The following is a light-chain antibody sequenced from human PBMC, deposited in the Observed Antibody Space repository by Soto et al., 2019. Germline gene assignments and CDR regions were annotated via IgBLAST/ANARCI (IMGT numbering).Light chain of an antibody. CDR3: NSHPTRSTLL. Sequence: QSVLTQPASVSGSPGQSITITCTGTSSDVGAYNYVSWYQQHPGKAHKLLIFKVSNRPSGVSNRFSGSKSDNTASLTISGLQSEGEAHYYCNSHPTRSTLLFGGGTKLTVL. CDR1: SSDVGAYNY. CDR2: KVS. V-gene: IGLV2-14*01. J-gene: IGLJ2*01.